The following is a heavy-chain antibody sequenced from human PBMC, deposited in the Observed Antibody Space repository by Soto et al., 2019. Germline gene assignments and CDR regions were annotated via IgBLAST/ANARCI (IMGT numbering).Heavy chain of an antibody. CDR1: GFTFSSYG. V-gene: IGHV3-33*01. CDR3: ARDLEDGLRRWDFDI. Sequence: VESLRLSCAASGFTFSSYGMHWVRHAPGKVLEWVAVIWYDGSNKYYADSVKGRFTISRDNSKNTLYLQMNSVRAEDTAVYYCARDLEDGLRRWDFDIWGQGTMVNVSS. J-gene: IGHJ3*02. D-gene: IGHD5-12*01. CDR2: IWYDGSNK.